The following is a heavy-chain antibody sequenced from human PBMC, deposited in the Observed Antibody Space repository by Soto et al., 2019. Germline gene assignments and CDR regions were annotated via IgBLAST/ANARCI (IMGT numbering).Heavy chain of an antibody. J-gene: IGHJ4*02. CDR3: ARRYGVYFDY. D-gene: IGHD4-17*01. CDR2: IYYSGST. V-gene: IGHV4-59*08. Sequence: QVQLQESGPGLVKPSETLSLTCTVSGGSISSYYWSWIRQPPGKGLEWIGYIYYSGSTNYNPSLXRXVXIXIDTSKNQFSLKLSSVTAADTAVYYCARRYGVYFDYWGQGTLVTVSS. CDR1: GGSISSYY.